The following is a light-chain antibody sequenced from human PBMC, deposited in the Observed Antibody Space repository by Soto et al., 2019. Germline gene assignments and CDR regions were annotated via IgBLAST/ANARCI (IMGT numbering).Light chain of an antibody. Sequence: EIALTQSPGTLSLSPGERATLSCRASQSVSSSYLAWYQQKPGQAPRLLTYGASSRATGIPDRFSGSGSGTDFALAMSRLEPEDFAVYYCQQYGISPPLRVGGGTKVDIK. CDR1: QSVSSSY. J-gene: IGKJ4*01. CDR3: QQYGISPPLR. V-gene: IGKV3-20*01. CDR2: GAS.